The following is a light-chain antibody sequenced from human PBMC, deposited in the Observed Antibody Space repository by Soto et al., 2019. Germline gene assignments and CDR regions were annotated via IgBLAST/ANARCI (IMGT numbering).Light chain of an antibody. Sequence: QPVLTQSPSASASLGASVKLTCTLSSGHSSYAIAWHQQQPEKGPRYLMKLNSDGSHSRGDGIPGRFSGSSSGAERYLTTSSLQSEDEAYYYCQTWGTGIHVFGTGTKLTVL. CDR3: QTWGTGIHV. CDR1: SGHSSYA. CDR2: LNSDGSH. J-gene: IGLJ1*01. V-gene: IGLV4-69*01.